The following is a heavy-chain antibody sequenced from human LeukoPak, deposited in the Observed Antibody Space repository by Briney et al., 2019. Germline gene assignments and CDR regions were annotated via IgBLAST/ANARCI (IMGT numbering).Heavy chain of an antibody. Sequence: GFSLTLSCAASGFSVSNTYMSWVWHAPGQGVEWGSVIGSGDSGVSTYDAHSVKGRLTISRHNSKNTLYLQMRSLRAEDPAVYFCARSAARLRYYYAMDVWGQGTTVTVCS. CDR1: GFSVSNTY. J-gene: IGHJ6*02. CDR3: ARSAARLRYYYAMDV. D-gene: IGHD6-6*01. V-gene: IGHV3-53*04. CDR2: IGSGDSGVST.